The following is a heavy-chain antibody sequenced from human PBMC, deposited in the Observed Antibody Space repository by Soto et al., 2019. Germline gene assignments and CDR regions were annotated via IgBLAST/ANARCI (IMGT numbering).Heavy chain of an antibody. CDR1: GFSFSSYA. Sequence: EVQLLESGGGLVEPGGSLRLSCTASGFSFSSYAMTWVRQAPGKGLEWVSSTTDDGGRTFYADSVKGRFTISRDNSNNRLWLERDRVRAEDTALYYGAKGGGFGTGAYYNVAYWGQGTLVTVSS. D-gene: IGHD3-10*01. V-gene: IGHV3-23*01. CDR3: AKGGGFGTGAYYNVAY. CDR2: TTDDGGRT. J-gene: IGHJ4*02.